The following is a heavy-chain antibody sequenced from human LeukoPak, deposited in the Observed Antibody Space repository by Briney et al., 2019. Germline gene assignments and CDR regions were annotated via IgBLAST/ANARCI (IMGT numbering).Heavy chain of an antibody. CDR1: GFTFSSYG. D-gene: IGHD4-23*01. V-gene: IGHV3-30*02. CDR3: AKVTYGGNSSYYYYYMDV. J-gene: IGHJ6*03. Sequence: PGGSLRLSCAASGFTFSSYGMHWVRQAPGKGLEWVAFIRYDGSNKYYADSVKGRFTISRDNSKNTLYLQMNSLRAEDTAVYYCAKVTYGGNSSYYYYYMDVWGKGTTVTVSS. CDR2: IRYDGSNK.